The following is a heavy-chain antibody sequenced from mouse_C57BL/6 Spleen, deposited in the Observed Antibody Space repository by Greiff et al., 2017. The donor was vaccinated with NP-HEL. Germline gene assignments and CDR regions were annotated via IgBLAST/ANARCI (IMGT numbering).Heavy chain of an antibody. CDR1: GYSITSGYY. CDR3: ARGNSLYYFDY. V-gene: IGHV3-6*01. J-gene: IGHJ2*01. Sequence: EVKLQESGPGLVKPSQSLSLTCSVTGYSITSGYYWNWIRQFPGNKLEWMGYISYDGSNNYNPSLKNRISITRDTSKNQFFLKLNSVTTEDTATYYCARGNSLYYFDYWGQGTTLTVSS. CDR2: ISYDGSN.